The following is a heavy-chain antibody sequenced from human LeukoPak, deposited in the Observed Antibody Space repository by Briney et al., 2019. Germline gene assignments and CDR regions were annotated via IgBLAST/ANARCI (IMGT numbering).Heavy chain of an antibody. CDR3: AREKATDYGETGYYYYYYGMDV. D-gene: IGHD4-17*01. CDR2: IKQDGSEK. V-gene: IGHV3-7*01. Sequence: GGSLRLSCAASGFTFSSYWMSWVRQAPGKGLEWVANIKQDGSEKYYVDSVKGRFTISRDNAKNSLYLQMNSLRAEDTAAYYCAREKATDYGETGYYYYYYGMDVWGQGTTVTVSS. J-gene: IGHJ6*02. CDR1: GFTFSSYW.